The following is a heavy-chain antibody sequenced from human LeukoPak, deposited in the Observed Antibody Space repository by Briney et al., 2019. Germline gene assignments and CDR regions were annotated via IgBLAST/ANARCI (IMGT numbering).Heavy chain of an antibody. CDR2: IYHSGST. Sequence: PSETLSLTCTVSGYSISSGYYWAWIRQPPGKGLEWIGYIYHSGSTNYNPSLKSRVTISVDTSKNQFSLKLSSVTAADTAVYYCARILDPTRGYSYGYYFDYWGQGTLVTVSS. D-gene: IGHD5-18*01. V-gene: IGHV4-38-2*02. CDR1: GYSISSGYY. CDR3: ARILDPTRGYSYGYYFDY. J-gene: IGHJ4*02.